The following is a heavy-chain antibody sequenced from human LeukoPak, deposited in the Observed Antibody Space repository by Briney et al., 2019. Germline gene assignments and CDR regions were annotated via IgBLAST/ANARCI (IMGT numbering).Heavy chain of an antibody. V-gene: IGHV3-48*01. CDR1: GFTFSSYS. CDR2: ISSSSSTI. J-gene: IGHJ6*03. CDR3: ALSYYYDSSGYYPSYYYYYYMDV. D-gene: IGHD3-22*01. Sequence: PGGSLRLSCAASGFTFSSYSMNWVRQAPGKGLEWVSYISSSSSTIYYADSVKGRFTISRDNAKNSLYLQMNSLRAEDTAVYYCALSYYYDSSGYYPSYYYYYYMDVWGKGTTVTVSS.